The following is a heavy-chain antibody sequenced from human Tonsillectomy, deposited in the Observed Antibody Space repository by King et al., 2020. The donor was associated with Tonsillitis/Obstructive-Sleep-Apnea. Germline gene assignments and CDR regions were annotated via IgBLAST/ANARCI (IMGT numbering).Heavy chain of an antibody. J-gene: IGHJ6*03. V-gene: IGHV4-34*01. CDR1: GGSFSGYY. D-gene: IGHD3-22*01. CDR3: AREDYDSSGYFPRDYYYMDV. Sequence: VQLPQWGAGLLKPSETLSLTCAVYGGSFSGYYWSWIRQPPGKGLEWIGEINHSGSTNYNPSLKSRVTISVDTSKNQFSLKLSSVTAADTAVYYCAREDYDSSGYFPRDYYYMDVWGKGTTVTVSS. CDR2: INHSGST.